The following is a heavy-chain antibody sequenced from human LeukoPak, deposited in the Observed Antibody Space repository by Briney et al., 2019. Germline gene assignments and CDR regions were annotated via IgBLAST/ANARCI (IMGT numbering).Heavy chain of an antibody. J-gene: IGHJ3*02. D-gene: IGHD3-9*01. CDR1: GYSFTSYW. V-gene: IGHV5-51*01. CDR3: ARGSTPGSYFRWEYAFDI. Sequence: GESLKISCKGSGYSFTSYWIGWVRQMPGKGLEWMGIIYPGDSDTRYSPSFQGQVTISADKSISTAYLQWSSLKASDTAMYYCARGSTPGSYFRWEYAFDIWGQGTMVTVSS. CDR2: IYPGDSDT.